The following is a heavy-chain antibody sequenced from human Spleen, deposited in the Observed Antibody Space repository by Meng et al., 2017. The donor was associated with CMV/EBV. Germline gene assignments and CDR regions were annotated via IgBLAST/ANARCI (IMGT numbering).Heavy chain of an antibody. V-gene: IGHV1-69*12. Sequence: QVQLVQSGAEGKMPGSSVKVSCKASGGSFISYAISWVRQAPGQGLEWMGGIIPIFGTANYAQKFQGRVTITADESTSTAYMELSRLRSEDTAVYYCANVDTAMAPFDYWGQGTLVTVSS. J-gene: IGHJ4*02. CDR3: ANVDTAMAPFDY. CDR1: GGSFISYA. D-gene: IGHD5-18*01. CDR2: IIPIFGTA.